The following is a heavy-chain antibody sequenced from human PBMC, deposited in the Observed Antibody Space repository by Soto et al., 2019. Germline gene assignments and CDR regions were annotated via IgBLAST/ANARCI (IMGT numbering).Heavy chain of an antibody. CDR3: ARSILTVNYYYYGMDV. D-gene: IGHD4-17*01. J-gene: IGHJ6*02. CDR1: GGSISSGGDY. CDR2: IYYSGST. V-gene: IGHV4-31*03. Sequence: SETQPLTSTVSGGSISSGGDYCSWIRKHPGKGLEWIGYIYYSGSTYYNPSLKSRVTISVDTSKNQFSLKLSSVTAADTAVYYCARSILTVNYYYYGMDVWGQGTTVTVSS.